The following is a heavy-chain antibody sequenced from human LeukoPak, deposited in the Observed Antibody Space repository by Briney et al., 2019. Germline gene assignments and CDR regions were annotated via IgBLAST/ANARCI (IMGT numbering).Heavy chain of an antibody. CDR2: INAGNGNT. CDR3: ARDSHYDYVWGSYRPRPHYFDY. V-gene: IGHV1-3*01. Sequence: ASVKVSCKASGGTFSSYAISWVRQAPGQRLEWMGWINAGNGNTKYSQKFQGRVTITRDTSASTAYMELSSLRSEDTAVYYCARDSHYDYVWGSYRPRPHYFDYWGQGTLVTVSS. D-gene: IGHD3-16*02. J-gene: IGHJ4*02. CDR1: GGTFSSYA.